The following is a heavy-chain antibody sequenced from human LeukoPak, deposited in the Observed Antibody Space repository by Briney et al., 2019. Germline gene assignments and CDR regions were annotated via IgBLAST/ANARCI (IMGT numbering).Heavy chain of an antibody. D-gene: IGHD4-23*01. V-gene: IGHV3-48*02. Sequence: GGSLRLSCAASGFTFSSYSKNWVRQAPGKGLEWVSYISSSSSTTYYVDSVKGRFAISRDNAKNSLYLQMNSLRDEDTAVYYCARVAAGYSVNYFDYWGQGTLVTVSS. CDR3: ARVAAGYSVNYFDY. CDR1: GFTFSSYS. J-gene: IGHJ4*02. CDR2: ISSSSSTT.